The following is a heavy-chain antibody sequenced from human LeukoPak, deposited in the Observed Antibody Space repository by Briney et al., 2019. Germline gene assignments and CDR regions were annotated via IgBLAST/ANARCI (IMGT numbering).Heavy chain of an antibody. J-gene: IGHJ4*02. V-gene: IGHV3-23*01. CDR3: AIYDSSGYFDY. D-gene: IGHD3-22*01. CDR1: GFTFSSYA. CDR2: TSGSGGAT. Sequence: GGSLRLSCAASGFTFSSYAMSWVRQAPGKGLEWVSATSGSGGATYYADSVKGRFTISRDISKNTLYLQMNSLRAEDTAVYYCAIYDSSGYFDYWGQGTLVTVSS.